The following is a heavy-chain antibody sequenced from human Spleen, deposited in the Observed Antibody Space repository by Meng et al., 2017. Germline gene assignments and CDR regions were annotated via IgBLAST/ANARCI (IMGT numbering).Heavy chain of an antibody. D-gene: IGHD4-11*01. CDR2: INAGKGNI. Sequence: QVQFVQSGAEVKKPGASVKVSCKASGYTFANYPVHWVRQVPGQRLEWMGWINAGKGNIKYSQKFQGRITITGATYATTVYMELTGLTSEDTAVYFCAREEDYRNYFDNWGQGTLVTVSS. J-gene: IGHJ4*02. CDR3: AREEDYRNYFDN. V-gene: IGHV1-3*01. CDR1: GYTFANYP.